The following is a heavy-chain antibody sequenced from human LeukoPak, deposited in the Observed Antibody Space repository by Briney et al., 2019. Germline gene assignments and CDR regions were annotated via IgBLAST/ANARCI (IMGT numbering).Heavy chain of an antibody. Sequence: GGSLRLSCAASGFTFSNYWMHWVRQAPGKGLVWVSRINSDGINTSYADSVKGRFTISRDNAKNSLYLQMNSLRAEDTAVYYCARDNYGSGTYLDYWGQGTLVTVSS. V-gene: IGHV3-74*01. J-gene: IGHJ4*02. CDR2: INSDGINT. D-gene: IGHD3-10*01. CDR3: ARDNYGSGTYLDY. CDR1: GFTFSNYW.